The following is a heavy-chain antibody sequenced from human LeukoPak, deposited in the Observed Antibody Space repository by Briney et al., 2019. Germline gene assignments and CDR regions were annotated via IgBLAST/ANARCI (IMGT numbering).Heavy chain of an antibody. CDR1: GFTFSSYG. CDR2: IWYDGSNK. CDR3: ARARSSGSYYSYFDY. D-gene: IGHD1-26*01. Sequence: GGSLRLSCAASGFTFSSYGMHWVRQAPGKGLEWVAVIWYDGSNKYHADSVKGRFTISRDNSKNTLYLQMNSLRAEDTAVYYCARARSSGSYYSYFDYWGQGTLVTVSS. J-gene: IGHJ4*02. V-gene: IGHV3-33*01.